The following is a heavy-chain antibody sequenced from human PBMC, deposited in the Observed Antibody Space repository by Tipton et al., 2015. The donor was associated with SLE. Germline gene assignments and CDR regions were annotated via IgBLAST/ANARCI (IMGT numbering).Heavy chain of an antibody. J-gene: IGHJ6*03. CDR3: AKSHDQPAGLFFYMDV. D-gene: IGHD2-2*01. CDR2: ISVNNGNT. CDR1: GYTFTTYG. Sequence: QVQLVQSGAEVKKPGASVKVSCKASGYTFTTYGISWVRQAPGQGLEWIGWISVNNGNTKYAQKFQDRVTMTTDTSASMAYMELRSLGSDDTAVYYCAKSHDQPAGLFFYMDVWGKGTAVTVSS. V-gene: IGHV1-18*01.